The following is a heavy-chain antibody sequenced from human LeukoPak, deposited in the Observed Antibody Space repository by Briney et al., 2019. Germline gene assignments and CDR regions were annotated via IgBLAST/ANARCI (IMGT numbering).Heavy chain of an antibody. Sequence: SGGSLRLSCAASGFTLSDYWMSWVRQAPGKGLDWVANIKPDGSEKYYADSVKGRFTISRDNAKNSLYLQMNSLRAEDTAVYYCARGLEWLTRRHTWFDPWGQGTLVTVSS. CDR3: ARGLEWLTRRHTWFDP. CDR2: IKPDGSEK. D-gene: IGHD3-3*01. J-gene: IGHJ5*02. CDR1: GFTLSDYW. V-gene: IGHV3-7*01.